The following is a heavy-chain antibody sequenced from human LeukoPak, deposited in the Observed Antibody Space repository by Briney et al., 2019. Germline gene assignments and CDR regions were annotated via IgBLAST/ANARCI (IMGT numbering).Heavy chain of an antibody. Sequence: SETLSLTCAVYGGSFSGYYWSWIRQPPGKGLEWIGEINHSGSTNFNSSLKSRVTISVDTSKNQFSLKLSSVTAADTAVYYCATRPDIAATGPGWFDPWGQGTLVTVSS. J-gene: IGHJ5*02. V-gene: IGHV4-34*01. CDR2: INHSGST. CDR3: ATRPDIAATGPGWFDP. D-gene: IGHD6-13*01. CDR1: GGSFSGYY.